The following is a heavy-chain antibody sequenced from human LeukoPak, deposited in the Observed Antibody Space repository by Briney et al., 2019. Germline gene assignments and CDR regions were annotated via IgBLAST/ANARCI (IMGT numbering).Heavy chain of an antibody. V-gene: IGHV4-38-2*01. CDR2: IYHSGST. D-gene: IGHD5-24*01. Sequence: SETLSLTCAVSGYSISSGYYWGWIRQPPGKGLEWIGSIYHSGSTYYNPSLKSRVTISVDTSKNQFSLELSSVTAADTAVYYCARHSQSWALIRRWYFDLWGRGTLVTVSS. CDR3: ARHSQSWALIRRWYFDL. CDR1: GYSISSGYY. J-gene: IGHJ2*01.